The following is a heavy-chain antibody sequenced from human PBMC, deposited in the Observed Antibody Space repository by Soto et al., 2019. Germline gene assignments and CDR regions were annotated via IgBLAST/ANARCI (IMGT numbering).Heavy chain of an antibody. V-gene: IGHV3-30*18. CDR2: ISYDGSNK. CDR3: AKDGGAARPALDY. CDR1: GFTFSSYG. D-gene: IGHD6-6*01. J-gene: IGHJ4*02. Sequence: QVQLVESGGGVVQPGRSLRLSCAASGFTFSSYGMHWVRQAPGKGLEWVAVISYDGSNKYYADSVKGRFTISRDNSKNTLYLQMNSLRAEDTAVYYCAKDGGAARPALDYWGQGTLVTVSP.